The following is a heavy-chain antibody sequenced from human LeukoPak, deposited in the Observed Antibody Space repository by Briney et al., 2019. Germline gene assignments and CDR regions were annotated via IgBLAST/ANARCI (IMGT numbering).Heavy chain of an antibody. V-gene: IGHV4-59*01. D-gene: IGHD6-13*01. Sequence: SETLSLTCTVSRGSITNYYWSWVRQPPGKTLEWIGYIYYSGSTNYNPSLKSRVTISVDTSKNQFSLKLSSVTAADTAVYYCAREGRGAAAGMDYWGQGTLVTVSS. CDR2: IYYSGST. CDR1: RGSITNYY. CDR3: AREGRGAAAGMDY. J-gene: IGHJ4*02.